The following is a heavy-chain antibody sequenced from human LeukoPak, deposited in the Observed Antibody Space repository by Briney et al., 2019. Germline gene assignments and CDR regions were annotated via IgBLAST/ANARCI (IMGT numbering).Heavy chain of an antibody. Sequence: GGSLRLSCAASEFTFDNYAMSWVRQAPGKGLEWVSVISGSGYYSYYADSVKDRFTVSRDNSKTTLYLQMNSLRADDTAVYYCAKGGPTGSNYFDFWGQGTLVTVSS. V-gene: IGHV3-23*01. CDR2: ISGSGYYS. CDR1: EFTFDNYA. CDR3: AKGGPTGSNYFDF. D-gene: IGHD1-26*01. J-gene: IGHJ4*02.